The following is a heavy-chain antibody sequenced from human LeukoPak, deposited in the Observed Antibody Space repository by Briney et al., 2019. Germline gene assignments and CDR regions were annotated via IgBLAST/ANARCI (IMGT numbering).Heavy chain of an antibody. D-gene: IGHD3-22*01. V-gene: IGHV3-30-3*01. J-gene: IGHJ4*02. CDR2: MSSDGNAM. Sequence: GGSLRLSCAASGFTFTAYLIHWLRQAPGKGLEWVAVMSSDGNAMFYADSVKGRFTISRDNSKKTLYLQMNSLRAEDTAVYYCVRESEYYFDHSASFDYWGQGTLVTVSS. CDR3: VRESEYYFDHSASFDY. CDR1: GFTFTAYL.